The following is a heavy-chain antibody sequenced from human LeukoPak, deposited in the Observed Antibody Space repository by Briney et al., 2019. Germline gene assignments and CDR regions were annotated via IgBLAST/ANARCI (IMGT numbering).Heavy chain of an antibody. V-gene: IGHV4-59*11. Sequence: PSETLSLTYTVSGGSMRSHYWSWIRQAPGKGLEWIGYIYYSGSTRYNPSLQSRVTISVDTSKNQFSLQLTSVTATDTAVYYCARPINNDSSGDADTFDMWGQGTVVTVFS. J-gene: IGHJ3*02. CDR1: GGSMRSHY. CDR3: ARPINNDSSGDADTFDM. CDR2: IYYSGST. D-gene: IGHD6-25*01.